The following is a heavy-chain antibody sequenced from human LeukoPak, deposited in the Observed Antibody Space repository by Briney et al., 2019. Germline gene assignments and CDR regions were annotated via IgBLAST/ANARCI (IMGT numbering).Heavy chain of an antibody. CDR3: AKRGATTVITSYFDY. Sequence: GGSLRLSCGASGFTFSSYAMSWVRQAPGKGLEWVSAISGSGGSTYYADSVQGRFTISRDNSKNTVYLQMNSLRGDDTAVYYCAKRGATTVITSYFDYWGQGTLVTVSS. CDR2: ISGSGGST. V-gene: IGHV3-23*01. CDR1: GFTFSSYA. J-gene: IGHJ4*02. D-gene: IGHD4-11*01.